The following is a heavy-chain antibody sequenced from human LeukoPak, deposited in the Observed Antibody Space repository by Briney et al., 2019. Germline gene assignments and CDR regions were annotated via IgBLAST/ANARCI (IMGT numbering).Heavy chain of an antibody. V-gene: IGHV1-69*05. Sequence: GASVKVSCKASGGTFSRYAISWVRQAPGQGLEWMGGIIPIFGTANYAQKFQGRVTITTDESTSTAYMELSSLRSEDTAVYYCARGVGRGGSYFDYWGQGTLVTVSS. CDR1: GGTFSRYA. CDR2: IIPIFGTA. CDR3: ARGVGRGGSYFDY. J-gene: IGHJ4*02. D-gene: IGHD3-16*01.